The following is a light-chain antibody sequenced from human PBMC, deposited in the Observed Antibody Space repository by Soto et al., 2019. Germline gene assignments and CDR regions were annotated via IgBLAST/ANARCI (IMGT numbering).Light chain of an antibody. CDR1: QSVSSNF. CDR3: QQYGTSPPT. Sequence: EILLTQSPGTLSLSPGERATLSCKASQSVSSNFLAWYQPKPGQAPRLLIYGASYRATDIPYRCSGSGSGTDFTLTIARLEPEDFAVYYLQQYGTSPPTFGQGTKVEI. CDR2: GAS. V-gene: IGKV3-20*01. J-gene: IGKJ1*01.